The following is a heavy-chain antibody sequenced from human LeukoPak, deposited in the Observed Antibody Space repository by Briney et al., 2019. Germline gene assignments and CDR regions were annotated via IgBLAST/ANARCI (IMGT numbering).Heavy chain of an antibody. J-gene: IGHJ4*02. V-gene: IGHV3-7*01. D-gene: IGHD3-22*01. Sequence: PGGSLRLSCAAPGFTLSSYWMSTVRQAPGKGLEWVANIKQDGSEKYYVDSVKGRFTISRDNAKNSLYLQMNSLRAEDTAVYYCAREWRGYYYDSSGPFDYWGQGTLVTVSS. CDR2: IKQDGSEK. CDR3: AREWRGYYYDSSGPFDY. CDR1: GFTLSSYW.